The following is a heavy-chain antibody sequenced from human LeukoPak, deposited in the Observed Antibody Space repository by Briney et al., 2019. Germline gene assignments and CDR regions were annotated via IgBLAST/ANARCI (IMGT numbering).Heavy chain of an antibody. CDR1: GFTFSTYG. Sequence: HPGKSLRLSCAASGFTFSTYGMHWVRQAPGKGLEWVAIIWNDGSNKYYADSVKGRFTVSRDNSKNTLYLQMNSLRAEDTAVYYCAKGPYYDFEYGLYYFDYWGQGTLVTVSS. CDR3: AKGPYYDFEYGLYYFDY. V-gene: IGHV3-33*06. J-gene: IGHJ4*02. D-gene: IGHD3-3*01. CDR2: IWNDGSNK.